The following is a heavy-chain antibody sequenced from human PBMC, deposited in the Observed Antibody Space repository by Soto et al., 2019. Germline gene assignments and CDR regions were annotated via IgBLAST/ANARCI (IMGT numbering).Heavy chain of an antibody. J-gene: IGHJ4*02. CDR1: GFSFSDYW. V-gene: IGHV3-74*01. D-gene: IGHD1-26*01. Sequence: EVQLVESGGGLVQPGGSLRLSCAASGFSFSDYWMHWVRQAPGKGLVWVSCIDTDGSTTTYADSVKGRFTISRDNVKNTLDLQMDSLRAEDTALYYWSRGGGFSGNYLGGQGTLVTVAS. CDR3: SRGGGFSGNYL. CDR2: IDTDGSTT.